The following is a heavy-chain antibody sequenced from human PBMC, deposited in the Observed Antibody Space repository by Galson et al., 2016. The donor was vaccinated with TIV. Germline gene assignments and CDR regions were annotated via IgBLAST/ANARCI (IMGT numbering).Heavy chain of an antibody. CDR1: GYTFTNYW. CDR3: ARHNGEDVPSGSYPYYFGMDV. CDR2: IYPGDSET. Sequence: QSGAEVKEPGESLKISCKGSGYTFTNYWIVWVRQMPGKGLEWMGIIYPGDSETTYSPSFQGQVTISADKSISTAYLQWSSLKASDTAMYYWARHNGEDVPSGSYPYYFGMDVWGQGTAVTASS. V-gene: IGHV5-51*01. D-gene: IGHD4-17*01. J-gene: IGHJ6*02.